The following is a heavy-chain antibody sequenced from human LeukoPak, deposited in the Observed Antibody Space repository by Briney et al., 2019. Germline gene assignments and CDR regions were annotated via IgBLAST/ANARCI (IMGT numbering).Heavy chain of an antibody. Sequence: SETLSLTCAVYGGSFSGYYWSWIRQPPGKGLEWIGEINHSGSTNYNPSLKSRVTISVDTSKNQFSLKLSSVTAADTAVYYCARVGVGSAGATEYYFDYWGQGTLVTVSS. CDR1: GGSFSGYY. V-gene: IGHV4-34*01. CDR2: INHSGST. J-gene: IGHJ4*02. D-gene: IGHD1-26*01. CDR3: ARVGVGSAGATEYYFDY.